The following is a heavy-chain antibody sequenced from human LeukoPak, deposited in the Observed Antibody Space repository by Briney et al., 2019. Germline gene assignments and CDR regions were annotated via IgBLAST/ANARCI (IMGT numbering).Heavy chain of an antibody. J-gene: IGHJ6*03. CDR3: ARSGYCSSTSCYRDYYYYMDV. CDR1: GFTFSSYW. D-gene: IGHD2-2*02. V-gene: IGHV3-74*01. CDR2: INPDGTST. Sequence: GGSLRLSCVASGFTFSSYWMHWVRQGPGNRLMWVSRINPDGTSTTYADSVKGRFTISRDNAKNSLYLQMNSLRAEDTALYHCARSGYCSSTSCYRDYYYYMDVWGKGTTVTISS.